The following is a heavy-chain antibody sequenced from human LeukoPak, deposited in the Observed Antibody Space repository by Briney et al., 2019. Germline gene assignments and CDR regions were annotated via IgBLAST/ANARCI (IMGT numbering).Heavy chain of an antibody. CDR1: GFTFSSYS. J-gene: IGHJ6*04. D-gene: IGHD3-3*01. CDR3: ARERAISRAMDV. CDR2: ISSSSSYI. V-gene: IGHV3-21*01. Sequence: PGGSLRLSCAASGFTFSSYSMNWVRQAPGKGLEWVSSISSSSSYIYYADSVKGRFTISRDNAKNSLYLQMNSLRAEDTAVYYCARERAISRAMDVWGKGTTVTVSS.